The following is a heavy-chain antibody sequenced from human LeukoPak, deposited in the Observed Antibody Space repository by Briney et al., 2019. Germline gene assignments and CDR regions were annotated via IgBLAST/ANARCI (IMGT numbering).Heavy chain of an antibody. CDR3: ARGQYHLLYWYFDL. J-gene: IGHJ2*01. V-gene: IGHV4-4*07. CDR1: GGSISSYY. D-gene: IGHD2-2*01. CDR2: IYSSGST. Sequence: SETLSLTCTVSGGSISSYYWSWIRQPAGKGLEWIGRIYSSGSTNYNHSLKSRVTMSVDTSKNQFSLKLSSVTAADTAVYYCARGQYHLLYWYFDLWGRGTLVTVSS.